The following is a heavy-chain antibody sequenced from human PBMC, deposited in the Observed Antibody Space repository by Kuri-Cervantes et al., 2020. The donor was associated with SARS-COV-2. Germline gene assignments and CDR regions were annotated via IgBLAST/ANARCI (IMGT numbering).Heavy chain of an antibody. V-gene: IGHV1-46*01. D-gene: IGHD4-23*01. CDR1: GYTFTSCA. J-gene: IGHJ6*02. CDR3: AAGLVTPPERDYYYYYGMDV. CDR2: INPSGGST. Sequence: ASVKVSCKASGYTFTSCAMHWVRQAPGQRLEWMGIINPSGGSTSYAQKFQGRVTMTRDTSTSTVYMELSSLRSEDTAVYYCAAGLVTPPERDYYYYYGMDVWGQGTTVTVTS.